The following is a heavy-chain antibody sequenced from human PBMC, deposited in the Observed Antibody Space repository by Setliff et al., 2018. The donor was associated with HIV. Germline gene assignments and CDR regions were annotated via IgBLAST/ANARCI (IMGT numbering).Heavy chain of an antibody. Sequence: SVKVSCKASGGTFRKYGISWVRQAPGQGLEWVGGIIPIFGTASYAQKFQGRVTITADESTSTAYMELSSLRSEDTAVFYCASPRDSSGYYALDYWGQGILVTVSS. CDR1: GGTFRKYG. D-gene: IGHD3-22*01. CDR2: IIPIFGTA. V-gene: IGHV1-69*13. CDR3: ASPRDSSGYYALDY. J-gene: IGHJ4*02.